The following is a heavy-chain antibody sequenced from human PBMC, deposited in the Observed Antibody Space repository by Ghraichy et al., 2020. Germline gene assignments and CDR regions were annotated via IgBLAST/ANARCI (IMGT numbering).Heavy chain of an antibody. J-gene: IGHJ4*02. CDR2: ISGSGGTI. CDR3: VRDRYNSGSQPRIFYFDY. D-gene: IGHD6-19*01. V-gene: IGHV3-48*03. CDR1: DFLFSSYA. Sequence: GGSLRLSCAASDFLFSSYAMNWVRQAPGKGLEWVSFISGSGGTIYYADSVKGRFTISRDNDKNSLYLQMNSLRVEDTALYYCVRDRYNSGSQPRIFYFDYWGQGTLVTVSS.